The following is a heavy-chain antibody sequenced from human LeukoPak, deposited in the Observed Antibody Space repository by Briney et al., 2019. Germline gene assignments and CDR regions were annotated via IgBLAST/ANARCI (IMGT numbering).Heavy chain of an antibody. CDR3: AKSAYYDILTGYLDY. V-gene: IGHV3-30*18. CDR2: ISYDGSNK. CDR1: GFAFSTYW. Sequence: GGSLRLSCAASGFAFSTYWMHWVRQAPGKGLEWVAVISYDGSNKYYADSVKGRFTISRDNSKNTLYLQMNSLRAEDTAVYYCAKSAYYDILTGYLDYWGQGTLVTVSS. D-gene: IGHD3-9*01. J-gene: IGHJ4*02.